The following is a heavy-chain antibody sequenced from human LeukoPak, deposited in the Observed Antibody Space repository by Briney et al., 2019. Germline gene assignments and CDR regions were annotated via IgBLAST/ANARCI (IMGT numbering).Heavy chain of an antibody. CDR2: INPSGGST. Sequence: ASVKVSCKASGYTFTSYYMHWVRQAPGQGLEWMGIINPSGGSTSYAQKFQGRVTMTRDMSTSTVYMELSSLRSEDTAVYYCAKAGHYYDSSGYYLADYWGQGTLVTVSS. CDR3: AKAGHYYDSSGYYLADY. J-gene: IGHJ4*02. CDR1: GYTFTSYY. D-gene: IGHD3-22*01. V-gene: IGHV1-46*01.